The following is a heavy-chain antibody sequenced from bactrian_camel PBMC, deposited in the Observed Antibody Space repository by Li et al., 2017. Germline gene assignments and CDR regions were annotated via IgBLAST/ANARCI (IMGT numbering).Heavy chain of an antibody. CDR2: ISRTGAI. J-gene: IGHJ4*01. CDR3: ATGQAIGAAYGGSWYGIDY. Sequence: QVHLVDSGGGLVQPGGSLRLSCAASGSISSSCGMGWYRQAPGKERALISTISRTGAILYADSVKGRFTISQDNAKNTLYLQMNSLKTEDTAVYYCATGQAIGAAYGGSWYGIDYWGQGTQVTVS. CDR1: GSISSSCG. V-gene: IGHV3S53*01. D-gene: IGHD6*01.